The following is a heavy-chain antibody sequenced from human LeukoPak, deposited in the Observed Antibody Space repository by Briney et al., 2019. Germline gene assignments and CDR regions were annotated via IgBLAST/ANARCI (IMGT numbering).Heavy chain of an antibody. V-gene: IGHV3-21*04. CDR1: GFTFSSYS. CDR3: ARASWISTADAVC. Sequence: GGSLRLSCAASGFTFSSYSVNWVRQAPGKGLEWVSSISSSSSYIYYADSVKGRFTLSRDDSRNTVYLQLNNLRVEDTAIYYCARASWISTADAVCWGQGTQVTVSS. D-gene: IGHD2-2*03. J-gene: IGHJ4*02. CDR2: ISSSSSYI.